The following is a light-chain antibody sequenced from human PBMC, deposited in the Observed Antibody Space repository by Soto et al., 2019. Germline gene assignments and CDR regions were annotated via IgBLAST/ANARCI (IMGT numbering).Light chain of an antibody. CDR3: QHYNSSPET. J-gene: IGKJ1*01. V-gene: IGKV3-15*01. Sequence: EIVLTQSPATLSLSPGQRATLSCRASQSVSSNLAWYQQKPGQAPRLLIYGASNRATGIPARLSGSGSGTDFTLTISGLHADDSATYYCQHYNSSPETFGQGTKVDIK. CDR2: GAS. CDR1: QSVSSN.